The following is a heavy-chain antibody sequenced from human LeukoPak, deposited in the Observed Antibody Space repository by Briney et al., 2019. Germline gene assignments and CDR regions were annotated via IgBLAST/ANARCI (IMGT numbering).Heavy chain of an antibody. D-gene: IGHD3-22*01. CDR1: GFTLSTFS. CDR3: ARSRGWLFPPFDY. J-gene: IGHJ4*02. Sequence: KPGGSLRLSCAASGFTLSTFSLNWVRQAPGQGLEWVSSIGISVSDKYYADSVKGRFTSSRDNAKNSLYLQMNSLRAEDTAVYYCARSRGWLFPPFDYWGQGTLVTVSS. V-gene: IGHV3-21*01. CDR2: IGISVSDK.